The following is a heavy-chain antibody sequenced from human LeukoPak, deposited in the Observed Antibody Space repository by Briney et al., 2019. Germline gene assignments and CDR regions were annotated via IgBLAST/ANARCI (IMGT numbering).Heavy chain of an antibody. CDR2: MNPNSGHT. CDR1: GYTFTTYD. D-gene: IGHD3-10*01. V-gene: IGHV1-8*01. Sequence: ASVKVSCKASGYTFTTYDLNWVRQAPGQGLEWMGWMNPNSGHTGYAQKFQGRVTMTRNISITTAYMELSNLTSEDTAVYYCARRIRGAPTDYWGQGTLVTVSS. J-gene: IGHJ4*02. CDR3: ARRIRGAPTDY.